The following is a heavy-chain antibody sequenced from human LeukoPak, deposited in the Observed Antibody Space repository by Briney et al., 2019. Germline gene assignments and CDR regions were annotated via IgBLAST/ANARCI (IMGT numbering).Heavy chain of an antibody. Sequence: PSETLSLTCTVSGDSIRGSNYYWGWIRQSPGKGLEWLGSVYYSGSTYDNPSLKSRVTISVDTSKNQFSLKLTSVTASDTAVYYCARHRSTRGGPFDYWGQGSLITVSS. CDR2: VYYSGST. CDR3: ARHRSTRGGPFDY. D-gene: IGHD3-16*01. V-gene: IGHV4-39*01. CDR1: GDSIRGSNYY. J-gene: IGHJ4*02.